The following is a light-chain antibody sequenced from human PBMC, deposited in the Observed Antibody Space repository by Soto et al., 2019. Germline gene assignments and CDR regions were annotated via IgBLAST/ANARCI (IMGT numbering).Light chain of an antibody. V-gene: IGKV3-20*01. Sequence: IVLPQSPGTLSLSPGARATLSCRASQSVSGTYLAWYQQRPGQAPRLLMSDVSTRATGIPDRFAGSGSGADFTLTISRLEPEDFAVYDCQQYGSSPQTFGIGTRLEIK. CDR2: DVS. CDR3: QQYGSSPQT. CDR1: QSVSGTY. J-gene: IGKJ5*01.